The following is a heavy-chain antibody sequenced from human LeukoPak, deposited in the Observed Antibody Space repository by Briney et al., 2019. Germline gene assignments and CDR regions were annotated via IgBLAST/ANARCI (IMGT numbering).Heavy chain of an antibody. CDR2: MNPNSGNT. Sequence: ASVKVSCKASGYTFTSYDINWVRQATGQGLEWMGWMNPNSGNTGYAQKFQGRVTMTTSTSISTAYMELSSLGSEDTAVYYCARGFSNGNWFDPWGQGTLVTVSS. V-gene: IGHV1-8*01. J-gene: IGHJ5*02. CDR1: GYTFTSYD. D-gene: IGHD2-8*01. CDR3: ARGFSNGNWFDP.